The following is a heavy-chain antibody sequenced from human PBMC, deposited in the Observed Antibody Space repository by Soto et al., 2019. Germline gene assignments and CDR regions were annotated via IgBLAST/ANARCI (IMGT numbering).Heavy chain of an antibody. CDR1: GGSISSYY. D-gene: IGHD6-6*01. V-gene: IGHV4-59*08. CDR3: ARHEAHPDSSSSYYFDY. Sequence: SETLSLTCTVSGGSISSYYWSWIRQPPGKGLERIGYIYYSGSTNYNPSLKSRVTISVDTSKNQFSLKLSSVTAADTAVYYCARHEAHPDSSSSYYFDYWGQGTLVTVSS. CDR2: IYYSGST. J-gene: IGHJ4*02.